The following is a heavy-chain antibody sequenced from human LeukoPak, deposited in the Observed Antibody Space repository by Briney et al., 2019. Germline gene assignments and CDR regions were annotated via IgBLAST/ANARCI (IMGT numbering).Heavy chain of an antibody. V-gene: IGHV3-48*03. D-gene: IGHD7-27*01. CDR1: GFTFSSYE. Sequence: GGSLRLSCAASGFTFSSYEVNWVRQAPGKGLEWVSYISSSGSTIYYADSVKGRFTISRDNAKNSLYLQMNSLRAEDTAVYYCARRLGSRYYFDYWGQEPWSPSPQ. CDR2: ISSSGSTI. J-gene: IGHJ4*01. CDR3: ARRLGSRYYFDY.